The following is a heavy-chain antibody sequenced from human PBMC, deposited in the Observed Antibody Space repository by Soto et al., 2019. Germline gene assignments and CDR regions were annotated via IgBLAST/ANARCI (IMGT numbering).Heavy chain of an antibody. Sequence: QVQLVQSGAEVKKPGSSVKVSCKASGGTFSSYAISWVRQAPGQGLECMGGIIPIFGTANYAQKFQGRVTITADESTSTAYMELSSLRSEDTAVYYCARGRLGGYYSDHGFDYWGQGTLVTVSS. J-gene: IGHJ4*02. V-gene: IGHV1-69*12. CDR2: IIPIFGTA. CDR1: GGTFSSYA. CDR3: ARGRLGGYYSDHGFDY. D-gene: IGHD3-22*01.